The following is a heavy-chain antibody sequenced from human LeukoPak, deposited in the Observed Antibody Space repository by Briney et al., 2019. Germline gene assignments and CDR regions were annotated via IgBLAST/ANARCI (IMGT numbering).Heavy chain of an antibody. CDR1: GASVSSIGYY. CDR2: IYHSGST. CDR3: ARGTSRSRAFDI. V-gene: IGHV4-39*07. Sequence: SQTLSLTCGVSGASVSSIGYYWGWIRQPPGKGLEWIGSIYHSGSTYYNPSLKSRVTISVDTSKNQFSLKLSSVTAADTAVYYCARGTSRSRAFDIWGQGTMVTVSS. J-gene: IGHJ3*02.